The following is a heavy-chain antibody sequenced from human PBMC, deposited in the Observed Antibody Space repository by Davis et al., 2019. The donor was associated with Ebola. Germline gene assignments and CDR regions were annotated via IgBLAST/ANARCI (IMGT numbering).Heavy chain of an antibody. Sequence: GESLKISCAASGFTFSSYSMNWVRQAPGKGLEWVSYISISGSTIYYADSVKGRFTISRDNAKNSLYLQMNSLRAEDTAVYYCAKNYYYYYYMDVWGKGTTVTVS. V-gene: IGHV3-48*04. CDR2: ISISGSTI. J-gene: IGHJ6*03. CDR1: GFTFSSYS. CDR3: AKNYYYYYYMDV.